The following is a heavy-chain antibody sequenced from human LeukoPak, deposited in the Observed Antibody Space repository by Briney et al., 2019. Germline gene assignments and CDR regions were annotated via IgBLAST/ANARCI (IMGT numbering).Heavy chain of an antibody. CDR3: ARGRRGSRVYFDY. V-gene: IGHV4-34*01. CDR1: GVSFSGYY. Sequence: SETLSLTCAVYGVSFSGYYWGWIPQPPGKGLVGSGEINHSGSTNYNPSLKSRVTISVDTSKNQFSLKLSSVTAADTAVYYCARGRRGSRVYFDYWGQGTLVTVSS. J-gene: IGHJ4*02. CDR2: INHSGST. D-gene: IGHD3-10*01.